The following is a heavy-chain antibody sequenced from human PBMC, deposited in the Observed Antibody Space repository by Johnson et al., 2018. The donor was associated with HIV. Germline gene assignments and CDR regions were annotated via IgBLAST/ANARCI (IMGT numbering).Heavy chain of an antibody. J-gene: IGHJ3*02. Sequence: QVQLVESGGGVVQPGRSLRLSCAASGFTFSSYGMHWVRQAPGKGLEWVSAISGSGGSTYYADSVKGRFTISRDNSKNTLYLQMNSLRAEDTAVYYCAKPLEMATISDAFDIWGQGTMVTVSS. CDR1: GFTFSSYG. V-gene: IGHV3-NL1*01. CDR2: ISGSGGST. CDR3: AKPLEMATISDAFDI. D-gene: IGHD5-24*01.